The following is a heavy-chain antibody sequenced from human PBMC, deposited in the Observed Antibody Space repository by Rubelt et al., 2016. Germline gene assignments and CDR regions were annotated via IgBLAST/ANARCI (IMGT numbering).Heavy chain of an antibody. CDR1: GYTFISHY. J-gene: IGHJ6*02. D-gene: IGHD1-1*01. CDR2: INPSGGNT. V-gene: IGHV1-46*03. CDR3: IRDESTTNNLYGMDA. Sequence: GDSVGISCKASGYTFISHYIHWVRQAPGQGPEWMGIINPSGGNTNYAQKFQGRVTMTRDTSTGTVYMELSSLRSEDTAVYYCIRDESTTNNLYGMDAWGQGTTVTVSS.